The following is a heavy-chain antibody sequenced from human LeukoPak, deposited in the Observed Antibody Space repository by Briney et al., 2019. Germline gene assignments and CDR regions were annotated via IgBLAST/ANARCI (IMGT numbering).Heavy chain of an antibody. J-gene: IGHJ4*02. CDR1: GASISSYY. Sequence: SETLSLTCTVSGASISSYYWSWIRQPPGKGLEWIGYISYSGSTNYNPSLKSRVTISVDTSKNQFSLKLSSVTAADTAVYSCARATTVTPYYFDQWGQGTLVTVSS. D-gene: IGHD4-17*01. CDR3: ARATTVTPYYFDQ. CDR2: ISYSGST. V-gene: IGHV4-59*08.